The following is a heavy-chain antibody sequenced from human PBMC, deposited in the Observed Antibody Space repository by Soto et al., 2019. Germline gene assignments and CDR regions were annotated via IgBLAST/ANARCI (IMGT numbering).Heavy chain of an antibody. CDR2: ISYDESNK. D-gene: IGHD6-6*01. J-gene: IGHJ4*02. CDR1: GFTFSTYA. Sequence: QVQLVESGGGVVQPGRSLRLSCAASGFTFSTYALHWVRQAPGKGLEWVAVISYDESNKFYADSVKGRFTISRDNSKNTRYLQMNSLRAEDTAVYYCARAPRGYSNSSWVVYWGQGTLVTVSS. V-gene: IGHV3-30-3*01. CDR3: ARAPRGYSNSSWVVY.